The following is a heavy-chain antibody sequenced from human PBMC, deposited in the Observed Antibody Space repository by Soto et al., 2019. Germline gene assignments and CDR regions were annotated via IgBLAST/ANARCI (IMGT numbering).Heavy chain of an antibody. Sequence: SQTLSLTCAISGDSVSSSSVTWDWLRQSPSRGLEWLGRTYYRSKWYNDYAESVKSRKTINPATSKNQFSKPFNSVHPEDTVFYYCVRLIGNSWLDFWGQGTLVTVSS. CDR2: TYYRSKWYN. V-gene: IGHV6-1*01. CDR1: GDSVSSSSVT. D-gene: IGHD1-26*01. J-gene: IGHJ5*01. CDR3: VRLIGNSWLDF.